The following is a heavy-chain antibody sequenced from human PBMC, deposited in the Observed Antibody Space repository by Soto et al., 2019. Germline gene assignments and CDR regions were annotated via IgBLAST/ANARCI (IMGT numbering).Heavy chain of an antibody. CDR1: GFTFSSYA. CDR2: MSSDGSNT. V-gene: IGHV3-30*18. J-gene: IGHJ4*02. CDR3: TKSHSTALVSYYFDY. D-gene: IGHD5-18*01. Sequence: QVRLVESGGGVVQPGTSLRLSCAASGFTFSSYAIHWVRQAPGKGLEWVAFMSSDGSNTFYADSVRGRFTVSRDNSKSTLYLHMNGLMPEDTAVYYCTKSHSTALVSYYFDYWGQRTLVTVCS.